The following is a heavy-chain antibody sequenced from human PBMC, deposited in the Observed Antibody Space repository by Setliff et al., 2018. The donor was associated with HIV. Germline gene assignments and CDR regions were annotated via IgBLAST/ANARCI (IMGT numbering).Heavy chain of an antibody. CDR1: GYSLSSDYF. CDR3: ARGVLITKRVTHTGGYYYYTDV. Sequence: PSETLSLTCAVSGYSLSSDYFWGWIRQPLGKGLGWIAGIYHRGSTYYNPSLKSRVTIATGTSNTRFSLTLSSVTAADTAVYYCARGVLITKRVTHTGGYYYYTDVWGKGTTVTVSS. D-gene: IGHD2-21*02. V-gene: IGHV4-38-2*01. CDR2: IYHRGST. J-gene: IGHJ6*03.